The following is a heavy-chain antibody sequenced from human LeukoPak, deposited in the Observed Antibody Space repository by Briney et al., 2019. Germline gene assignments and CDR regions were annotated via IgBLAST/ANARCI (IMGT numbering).Heavy chain of an antibody. Sequence: SETLSLTCAVSGGSISSSNWWSWVRQPPGKGLEWIGEIYHSGSTNYNPSLKSRVTMSVDTSKNQLSLKLSSVTAADTAVYYCASEGIEDHWGQGTLVTVSS. CDR1: GGSISSSNW. V-gene: IGHV4-4*02. CDR2: IYHSGST. J-gene: IGHJ4*02. D-gene: IGHD1-14*01. CDR3: ASEGIEDH.